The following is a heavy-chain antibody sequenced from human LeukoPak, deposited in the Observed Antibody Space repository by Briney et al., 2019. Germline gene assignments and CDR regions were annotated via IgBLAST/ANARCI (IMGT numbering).Heavy chain of an antibody. CDR2: IKPNSGGT. J-gene: IGHJ4*02. CDR3: ARAHDYGDYGTMSGCDY. CDR1: GYTFTGYY. Sequence: GASVKVSCKASGYTFTGYYMHWVRQAPGQGLEWMGWIKPNSGGTNYAQKFQGRVTMTRDTSISTAYMELSRLRSDDTAVYYCARAHDYGDYGTMSGCDYWGQGTLVTVSS. D-gene: IGHD4-17*01. V-gene: IGHV1-2*02.